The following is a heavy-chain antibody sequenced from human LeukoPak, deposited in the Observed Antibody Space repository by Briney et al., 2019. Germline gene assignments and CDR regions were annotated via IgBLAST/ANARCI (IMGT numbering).Heavy chain of an antibody. J-gene: IGHJ4*02. CDR2: ISSSGNSI. CDR3: VRGSRRGYSGYDEFDY. Sequence: GVSLRLSCAASGFTFCDYYMSWIRQAPGKGLEWVSYISSSGNSISYADSVKGRFTISRDNAKNSLYLQMNSLRAEDTAVYYCVRGSRRGYSGYDEFDYWGQGTLVTVSS. D-gene: IGHD5-12*01. CDR1: GFTFCDYY. V-gene: IGHV3-11*04.